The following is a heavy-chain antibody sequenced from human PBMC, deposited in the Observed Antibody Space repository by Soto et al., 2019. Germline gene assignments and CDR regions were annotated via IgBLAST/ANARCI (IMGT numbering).Heavy chain of an antibody. D-gene: IGHD3-22*01. CDR2: ISGSGGST. Sequence: EVQLLESGGDLVQPGGSLRLSCAASGFTFSSYAMTWVRQAPGKGLEWVSGISGSGGSTYYADSVKGRFTISRDNSKNTMHLQMNSLRAEDTAVYYCAKGVRSYYYYGMDVWGQGTTVTVSS. V-gene: IGHV3-23*01. CDR3: AKGVRSYYYYGMDV. CDR1: GFTFSSYA. J-gene: IGHJ6*02.